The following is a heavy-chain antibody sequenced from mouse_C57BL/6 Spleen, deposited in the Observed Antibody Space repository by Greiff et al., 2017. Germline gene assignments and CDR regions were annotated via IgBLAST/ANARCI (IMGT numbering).Heavy chain of an antibody. CDR3: AREGYYFDY. Sequence: VQLKESGGGLVKPGGSLKLSCAASGFTFSSYAMSWVRQTPEKRLEWVATISDGGSYTYYPDNVKGRFTISRDNAKNNLYLQMSHLKSEDTAMYYCAREGYYFDYWGQGTTLTVSS. J-gene: IGHJ2*01. CDR1: GFTFSSYA. V-gene: IGHV5-4*01. CDR2: ISDGGSYT.